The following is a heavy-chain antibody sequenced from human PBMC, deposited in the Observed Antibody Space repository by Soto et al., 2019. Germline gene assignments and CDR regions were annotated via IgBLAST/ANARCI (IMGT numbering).Heavy chain of an antibody. CDR1: GYKVSTWHNFTSYW. CDR2: IYPGDSDT. CDR3: ARLFGAVAGAGDKYYYYYYGMGV. Sequence: GESLKISCMGSGYKVSTWHNFTSYWIAWVRQMPGEGLEWMGIIYPGDSDTRYSPSFQGQVTISADKSISTAYLQWSSLKASDTAMYYCARLFGAVAGAGDKYYYYYYGMGVWGQGTTVTVSS. V-gene: IGHV5-51*01. J-gene: IGHJ6*02. D-gene: IGHD6-19*01.